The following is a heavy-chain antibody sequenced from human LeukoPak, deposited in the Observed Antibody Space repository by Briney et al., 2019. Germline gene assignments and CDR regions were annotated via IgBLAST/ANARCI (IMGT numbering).Heavy chain of an antibody. Sequence: GRSLRLSCAASGFTFKYYGMHWVRQAPGKGLEWVAVISSDGTNKYYADFVKGRFTISRDNSKDTLYLQMNSLRAEDTTIYYCAKGVIGAAYGYFDLWGRGTMVTVSS. J-gene: IGHJ2*01. D-gene: IGHD1-26*01. CDR1: GFTFKYYG. CDR3: AKGVIGAAYGYFDL. CDR2: ISSDGTNK. V-gene: IGHV3-30*18.